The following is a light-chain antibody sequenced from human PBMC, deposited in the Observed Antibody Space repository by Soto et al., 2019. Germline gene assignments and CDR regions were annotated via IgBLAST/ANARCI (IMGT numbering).Light chain of an antibody. CDR2: EVS. Sequence: QSALTQPPSASGSPGQSVTISCTGTNSDVGGYNYVSWYQQYPGKAPKLMIYEVSKRPSGVPDRFSGSKSGNTASLSVSGLQAEDEADYYCSSYAGSNNVLFGGGTKLTVL. CDR3: SSYAGSNNVL. CDR1: NSDVGGYNY. J-gene: IGLJ2*01. V-gene: IGLV2-8*01.